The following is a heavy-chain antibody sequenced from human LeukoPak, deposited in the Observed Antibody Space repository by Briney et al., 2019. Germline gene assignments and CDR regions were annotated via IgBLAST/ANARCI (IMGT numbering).Heavy chain of an antibody. CDR3: ARSSSSAWVGDFDY. V-gene: IGHV4-61*05. CDR1: GGSISSSSAY. J-gene: IGHJ4*02. CDR2: IYYSGST. Sequence: SETLSLTCTVSGGSISSSSAYWGWIRQPPGKGLEWIGYIYYSGSTNYNLSLKSRVTISVDTSKNQFSLKLSSVTAADTAVYYCARSSSSAWVGDFDYWGQGTLVTVSS. D-gene: IGHD6-19*01.